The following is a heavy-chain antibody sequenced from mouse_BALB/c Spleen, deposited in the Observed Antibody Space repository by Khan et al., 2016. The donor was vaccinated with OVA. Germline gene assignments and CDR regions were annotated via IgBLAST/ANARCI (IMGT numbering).Heavy chain of an antibody. CDR2: IYPGDGNT. CDR3: VRGGITTGYFDY. D-gene: IGHD1-1*01. V-gene: IGHV1-87*01. Sequence: VQLQQSGTELARPGASVKLSCKASGYTFTSYWMQWVKQRPGQGLEWIGAIYPGDGNTRYTQKFKGKAPLTADKSSSTAYMQLSSLASEDSAVYFCVRGGITTGYFDYWGQGTTLTVSA. CDR1: GYTFTSYW. J-gene: IGHJ2*01.